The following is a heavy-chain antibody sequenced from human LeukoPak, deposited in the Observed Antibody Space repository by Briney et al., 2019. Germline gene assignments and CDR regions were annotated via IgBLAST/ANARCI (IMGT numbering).Heavy chain of an antibody. V-gene: IGHV3-30-3*01. CDR3: VRQKKSHGNFDY. CDR1: GFTFSTSS. CDR2: ISSDGNNK. Sequence: GGSLRLSCAASGFTFSTSSMHWVRQTPGKGLDWVALISSDGNNKYYANSVKGRFTISRDNSKNTLSLQMNSLRVEDTAVYYCVRQKKSHGNFDYWGQGTLVTVSS. J-gene: IGHJ4*02. D-gene: IGHD1-26*01.